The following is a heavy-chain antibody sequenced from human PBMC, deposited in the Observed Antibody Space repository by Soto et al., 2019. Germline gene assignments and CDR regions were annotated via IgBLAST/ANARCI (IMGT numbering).Heavy chain of an antibody. Sequence: SQTLSLTCAISGDSVSDNRAAWNWIRQSPSSGLEWLGRTYFRLKCYYEYAVSVRGRITIEPDTSKNQFSLQLNSVTPEDTAVYYCARVSVNNWFDPWAQGTLVTVSS. J-gene: IGHJ5*02. CDR1: GDSVSDNRAA. CDR2: TYFRLKCYY. CDR3: ARVSVNNWFDP. V-gene: IGHV6-1*01.